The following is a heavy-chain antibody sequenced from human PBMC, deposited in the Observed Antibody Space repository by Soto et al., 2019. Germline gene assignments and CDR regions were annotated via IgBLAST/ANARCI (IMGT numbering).Heavy chain of an antibody. CDR2: IYYSGST. CDR1: GGSISSGGYY. CDR3: ARYYYDSSGFVP. V-gene: IGHV4-31*03. D-gene: IGHD3-22*01. J-gene: IGHJ5*02. Sequence: SETLSLTCTVSGGSISSGGYYWSWIRQHPGKGLEWIGYIYYSGSTYYNPSLKSRVTISVDTSKNQFSLKLSSVTAADTAVYYCARYYYDSSGFVPWGQGTLVTVSS.